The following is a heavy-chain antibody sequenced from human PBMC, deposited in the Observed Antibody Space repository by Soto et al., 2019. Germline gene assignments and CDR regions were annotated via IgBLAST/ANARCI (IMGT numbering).Heavy chain of an antibody. CDR3: ARDPYYYDSSGYYYGGAFDI. D-gene: IGHD3-22*01. CDR1: GYTFTSYG. Sequence: ASVKVSCKASGYTFTSYGISWVRQAPGQGLERMGWISAYNGNTNYAQKLQGRVTMTTDTSTSTAYMELRSLRSDDTAVYYCARDPYYYDSSGYYYGGAFDIWGQGTMVTVSS. CDR2: ISAYNGNT. V-gene: IGHV1-18*01. J-gene: IGHJ3*02.